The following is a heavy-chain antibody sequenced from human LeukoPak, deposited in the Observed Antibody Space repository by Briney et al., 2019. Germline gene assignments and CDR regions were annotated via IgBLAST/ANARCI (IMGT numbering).Heavy chain of an antibody. CDR2: IKSKTDGGTT. CDR1: GFKPSHYS. D-gene: IGHD1-26*01. V-gene: IGHV3-15*01. J-gene: IGHJ4*02. CDR3: TTEGDSGSYYDY. Sequence: GGTLRLSRVASGFKPSHYSMNWVRQARGQGRDWVGRIKSKTDGGTTDYAAPVKGRFSISRDASTSTLYLQMNSLKTEDTAVYYCTTEGDSGSYYDYWGQGTLVTVSS.